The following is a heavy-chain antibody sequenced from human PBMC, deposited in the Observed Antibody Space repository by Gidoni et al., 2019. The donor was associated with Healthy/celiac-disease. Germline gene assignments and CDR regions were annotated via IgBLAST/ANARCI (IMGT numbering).Heavy chain of an antibody. D-gene: IGHD4-17*01. Sequence: EVQLVESGGGSVQPGRSLRLSCAASGFPFDDYAMHWVRQAPGKGLEWVSGISWNSGSIGYADSVKGRFTISRDNAKNSLYLQMNSLRAEDTALYYCAKDMGTMTGVDYWGQGTLVTVSS. CDR1: GFPFDDYA. J-gene: IGHJ4*02. CDR2: ISWNSGSI. CDR3: AKDMGTMTGVDY. V-gene: IGHV3-9*01.